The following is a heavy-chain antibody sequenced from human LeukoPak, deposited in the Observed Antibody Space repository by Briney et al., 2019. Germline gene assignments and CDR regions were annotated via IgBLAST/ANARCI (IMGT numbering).Heavy chain of an antibody. CDR1: GFTFDDYA. D-gene: IGHD6-13*01. Sequence: GGSLRLSCAASGFTFDDYAMHWVRQAPGKGLEWVSGISWNSGSIGYADSVKGRFTISRDNAKNSLYLQMNSLRAEDTALYYCAKDSKYSSSWDYFDYWGQGTLVTVSS. J-gene: IGHJ4*02. CDR2: ISWNSGSI. CDR3: AKDSKYSSSWDYFDY. V-gene: IGHV3-9*01.